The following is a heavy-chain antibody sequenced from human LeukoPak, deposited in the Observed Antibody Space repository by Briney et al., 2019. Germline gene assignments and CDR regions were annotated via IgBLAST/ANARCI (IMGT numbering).Heavy chain of an antibody. J-gene: IGHJ6*03. V-gene: IGHV4-4*07. CDR3: ARDHPPDPSVLHYYYYMDV. Sequence: PSETLSLTCTVSGGSISSYYWSWIRQPAGKGLEWIGRIYTSGSTNYNPSLKSRVTVSVDTSKNQFSLKLSSVTAADTAVYYCARDHPPDPSVLHYYYYMDVWGKGTTVTVSS. CDR1: GGSISSYY. CDR2: IYTSGST.